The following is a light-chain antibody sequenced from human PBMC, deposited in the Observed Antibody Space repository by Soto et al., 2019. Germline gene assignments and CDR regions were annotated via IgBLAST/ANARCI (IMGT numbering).Light chain of an antibody. CDR2: EVD. CDR1: SSDVGGYNY. J-gene: IGLJ1*01. V-gene: IGLV2-8*01. Sequence: QSALTQPPSASGSPGHTVTISCTGTSSDVGGYNYFSWYQQHPGKAPKLMIYEVDKRPSGVPDRFSCSKSGNTASLTVSGLQAEDEADYYCKSYEGSNIYVFGTGTKVTVL. CDR3: KSYEGSNIYV.